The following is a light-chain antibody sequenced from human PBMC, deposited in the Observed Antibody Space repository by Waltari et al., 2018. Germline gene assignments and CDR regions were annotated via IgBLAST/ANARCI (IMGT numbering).Light chain of an antibody. V-gene: IGKV1-5*03. CDR1: QSISSW. J-gene: IGKJ1*01. CDR2: KAS. Sequence: DILMTQSPSTLSASVGERVTITCRASQSISSWLAWYQQKPGKAPKLLTYKASSLESGVPSRFSGSGSGTEFTLTISSLQPDDFATYYCQQYNSYSQTFGQGTKVEIK. CDR3: QQYNSYSQT.